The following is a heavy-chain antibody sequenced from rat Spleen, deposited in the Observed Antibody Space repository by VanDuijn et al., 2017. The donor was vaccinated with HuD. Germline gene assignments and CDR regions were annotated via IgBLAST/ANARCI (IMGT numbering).Heavy chain of an antibody. J-gene: IGHJ3*01. D-gene: IGHD1-9*01. V-gene: IGHV2-19*01. CDR3: ARSAYGYNLNWFAY. Sequence: QVLLKESGPGLVQPSQTLSLTCTVSGFSLTDYSVLWIRQPPGKGLEWIGAMWSGGTTDYNSALRSRLSIHRDTSKNQVLLKMNSLQTEDTAMYFCARSAYGYNLNWFAYWGLGTLVTVSS. CDR2: MWSGGTT. CDR1: GFSLTDYS.